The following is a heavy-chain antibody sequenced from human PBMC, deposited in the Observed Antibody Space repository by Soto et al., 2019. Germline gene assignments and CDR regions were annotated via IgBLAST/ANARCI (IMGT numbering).Heavy chain of an antibody. CDR3: ARDSDYVWGSYRTYWYFDL. D-gene: IGHD3-16*02. Sequence: SETLSLTCTVSGGSISSYYWSWIRQPPGKGLEWIGYIYYSGSTNYNPSLKSRVTISVDTSKNQFSLKLSSVTAADTAVYYCARDSDYVWGSYRTYWYFDLWGRGTLVTVSS. CDR2: IYYSGST. CDR1: GGSISSYY. V-gene: IGHV4-59*01. J-gene: IGHJ2*01.